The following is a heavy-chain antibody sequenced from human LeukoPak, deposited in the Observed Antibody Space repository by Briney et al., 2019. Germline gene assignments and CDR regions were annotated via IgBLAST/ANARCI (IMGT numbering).Heavy chain of an antibody. CDR2: INPNSGGT. D-gene: IGHD2-2*01. Sequence: ASVKVSCKASGYTFTGYYMHWVRQAPGQGLEWMGWINPNSGGTNYAQKFQGRVTMTRDTSISTAYMELSRLRSDDTAVYYCAICSSPASSHYWSFVLWGRAPLVLVSS. CDR1: GYTFTGYY. V-gene: IGHV1-2*02. J-gene: IGHJ2*01. CDR3: AICSSPASSHYWSFVL.